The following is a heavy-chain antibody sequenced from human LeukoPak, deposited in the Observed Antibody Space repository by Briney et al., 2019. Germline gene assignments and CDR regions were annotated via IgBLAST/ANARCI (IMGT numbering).Heavy chain of an antibody. V-gene: IGHV3-21*04. J-gene: IGHJ4*02. CDR3: ARGGMMVTRHLDY. Sequence: GGSLRLSCAASGFTFSSYWMSWVRQAPGKGLEWVSSISSSSSYIYYADSVKGRFTISRDNAKNSLYLQMNSLRAEDTAGYYCARGGMMVTRHLDYWGQGTLVTVSS. CDR1: GFTFSSYW. CDR2: ISSSSSYI. D-gene: IGHD2-21*02.